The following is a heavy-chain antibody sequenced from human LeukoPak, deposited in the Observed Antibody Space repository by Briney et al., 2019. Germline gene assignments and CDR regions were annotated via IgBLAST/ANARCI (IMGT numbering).Heavy chain of an antibody. CDR1: GGSISSGDYY. D-gene: IGHD5-18*01. CDR3: ARAVQLWYLT. Sequence: SETLSLTCTVSGGSISSGDYYWSWIRQPPGKGLEWIGYIYYSGSTYYNPSLKTRVTISVDTSKNQFSLKLSSVTAADTAVYYCARAVQLWYLTWGQGTLVTVSS. V-gene: IGHV4-30-4*01. CDR2: IYYSGST. J-gene: IGHJ5*02.